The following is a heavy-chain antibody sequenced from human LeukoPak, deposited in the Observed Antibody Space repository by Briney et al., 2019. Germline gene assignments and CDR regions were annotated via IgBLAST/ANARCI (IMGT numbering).Heavy chain of an antibody. Sequence: GRSLRLSCAASGFTFSSYGMHWVRQAPGKGLEWVAVISYDGSNKYYADSVKGRFTISRDNSKNTLYLQMNSLRAKDTAVYYCAKEQQLVKGVIDYWGQGTLVTVSS. CDR3: AKEQQLVKGVIDY. CDR1: GFTFSSYG. J-gene: IGHJ4*02. V-gene: IGHV3-30*18. CDR2: ISYDGSNK. D-gene: IGHD6-13*01.